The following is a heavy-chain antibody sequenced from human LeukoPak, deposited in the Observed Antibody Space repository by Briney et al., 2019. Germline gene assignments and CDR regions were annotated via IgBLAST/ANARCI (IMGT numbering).Heavy chain of an antibody. V-gene: IGHV1-8*01. D-gene: IGHD6-19*01. CDR2: MNPNSGNT. J-gene: IGHJ5*02. Sequence: GASVKVSCKASGYTFPSYFMHWVRQAPGQGLEWMGWMNPNSGNTGYAQKFQGRVTMTRNTSISTAYMELSSLRSEDTAVYYCAREEEGSGWVTNFDPWGQGTLVTVSS. CDR3: AREEEGSGWVTNFDP. CDR1: GYTFPSYF.